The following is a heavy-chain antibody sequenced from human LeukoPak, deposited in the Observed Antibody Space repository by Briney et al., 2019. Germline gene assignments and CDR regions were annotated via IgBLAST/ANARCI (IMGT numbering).Heavy chain of an antibody. CDR3: ARGTRTYYYGSGSYYPDY. Sequence: ASVKVSCKASGYTFTSYDINWVRQATGQGLEWMGWMNPNSGNTGYAQKFQGRVTMTRNTSIGTAYMELSSLRSEDTAVYYCARGTRTYYYGSGSYYPDYWGQGTLVTVSS. CDR2: MNPNSGNT. CDR1: GYTFTSYD. V-gene: IGHV1-8*01. D-gene: IGHD3-10*01. J-gene: IGHJ4*02.